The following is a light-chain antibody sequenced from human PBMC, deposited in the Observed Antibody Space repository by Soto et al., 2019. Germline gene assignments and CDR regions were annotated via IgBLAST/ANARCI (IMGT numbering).Light chain of an antibody. J-gene: IGKJ3*01. CDR1: QSVSSN. V-gene: IGKV3-15*01. Sequence: EIVMTQSPSTLSVSPGERATLSCRASQSVSSNLAWYQQKPGQAPRLLFYGASTRATGIPARFSGSGSGTEFTLTISSLQSEDFAVYYCQQYNNWAPLTFGPGTKVDL. CDR3: QQYNNWAPLT. CDR2: GAS.